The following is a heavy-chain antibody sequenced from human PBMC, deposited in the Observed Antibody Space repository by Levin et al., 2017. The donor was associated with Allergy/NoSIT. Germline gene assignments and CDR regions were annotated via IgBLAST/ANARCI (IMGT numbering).Heavy chain of an antibody. Sequence: GESLKISCAASGFAFSNYNMNWVRQAPGKGPEWVSFISSGNTYIYYADSVKGRFTISRDNAKNSLYLQMNSLRAEDTAVYYCARLGLTGDTPYFDYWGQGTLVTVSS. J-gene: IGHJ4*02. CDR2: ISSGNTYI. D-gene: IGHD7-27*01. CDR1: GFAFSNYN. CDR3: ARLGLTGDTPYFDY. V-gene: IGHV3-21*01.